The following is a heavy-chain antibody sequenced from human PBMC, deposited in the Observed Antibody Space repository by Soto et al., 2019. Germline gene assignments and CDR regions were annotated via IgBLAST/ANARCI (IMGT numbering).Heavy chain of an antibody. J-gene: IGHJ6*02. CDR2: ISSSGSTI. V-gene: IGHV3-48*03. CDR1: GFTFSSYE. Sequence: GGSLRLSCAASGFTFSSYEMNWVRQAPGKGLEWVSYISSSGSTIYYADSVKGRFTISRDNAKNSLYLQMNSPRAEDTAVYYCAREEYCSSTSCRYYGMDVWGQGTTVTVSS. D-gene: IGHD2-2*01. CDR3: AREEYCSSTSCRYYGMDV.